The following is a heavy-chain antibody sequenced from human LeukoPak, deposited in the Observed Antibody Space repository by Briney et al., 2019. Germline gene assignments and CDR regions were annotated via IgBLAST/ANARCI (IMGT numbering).Heavy chain of an antibody. CDR1: GVSISSSY. D-gene: IGHD1-14*01. CDR2: IYYSRST. J-gene: IGHJ6*03. Sequence: PSETLSLTCTVSGVSISSSYWTWVRQPPGKGLEWVGYIYYSRSTNYNPSLNNRLTISVDTSKNQFSLNLSSVTAADTAVYYCASAIAEDFYYYYMDVWGKGITVTVSS. CDR3: ASAIAEDFYYYYMDV. V-gene: IGHV4-59*01.